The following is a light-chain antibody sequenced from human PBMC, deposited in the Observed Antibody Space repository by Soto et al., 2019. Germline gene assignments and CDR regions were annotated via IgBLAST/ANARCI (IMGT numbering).Light chain of an antibody. J-gene: IGKJ5*01. CDR2: KAS. CDR3: QQYHRSSIT. Sequence: DSQVTQSPSTLSASVGDRVTITCRASQNIYTWLAWYQQKPGIAPKLLIHKASTLERGVPSRFSGTGSGTEFTLAINSLQPDDFATYYCQQYHRSSITFGQGTRLEI. CDR1: QNIYTW. V-gene: IGKV1-5*03.